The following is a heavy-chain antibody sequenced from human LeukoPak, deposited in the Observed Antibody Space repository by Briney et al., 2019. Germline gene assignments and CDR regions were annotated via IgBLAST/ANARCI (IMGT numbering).Heavy chain of an antibody. CDR2: ISGSGGTT. CDR1: GFTFSSYA. CDR3: AKGSPYGDSYYYYGMDV. Sequence: PGGSLRLSCAASGFTFSSYAMSWVRQAPGKGLEWVSAISGSGGTTFYADSVKGRFTISRDNSKDTLYLQMNSLRAEETAFYYCAKGSPYGDSYYYYGMDVWGQGTTVTVSS. J-gene: IGHJ6*02. V-gene: IGHV3-23*01. D-gene: IGHD4-17*01.